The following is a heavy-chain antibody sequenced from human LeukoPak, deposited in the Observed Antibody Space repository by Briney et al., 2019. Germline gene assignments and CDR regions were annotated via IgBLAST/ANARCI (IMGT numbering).Heavy chain of an antibody. Sequence: GGSLRLSCSASGFTFSTYGMSWVRQTPGKGLEWVSAISGSGGSTGSTFYSDSVKGRFTISRDNSKNTLYLQMNSLRAEDTAVYYCAKDLEDIVLMVYASIGRSGFDYWGQGTLVTVSS. CDR1: GFTFSTYG. J-gene: IGHJ4*02. CDR3: AKDLEDIVLMVYASIGRSGFDY. V-gene: IGHV3-23*01. CDR2: ISGSGGSTGST. D-gene: IGHD2-8*01.